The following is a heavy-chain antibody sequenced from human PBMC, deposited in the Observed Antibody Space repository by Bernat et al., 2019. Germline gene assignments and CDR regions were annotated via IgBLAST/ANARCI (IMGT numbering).Heavy chain of an antibody. V-gene: IGHV5-51*01. J-gene: IGHJ4*02. D-gene: IGHD5-18*01. CDR1: GYSFTSYW. CDR2: INPGDSDT. CDR3: ARHTLIPEGHSYGYGFDY. Sequence: EVQLVQSGAEVKKPGESLKISCKGSGYSFTSYWIGWVRQMPGKGLEWRGIINPGDSDTRYSPSFQGPVTISADKSISTAYLQWSSLKASDTAMYYCARHTLIPEGHSYGYGFDYWGQGTLVTVSS.